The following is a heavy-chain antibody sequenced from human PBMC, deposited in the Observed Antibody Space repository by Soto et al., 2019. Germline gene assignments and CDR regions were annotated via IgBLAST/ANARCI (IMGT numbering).Heavy chain of an antibody. CDR3: VRDTGFYDDAGQKYYYGMDV. D-gene: IGHD3-22*01. V-gene: IGHV3-21*01. Sequence: QLVESGGGLVKPGGSLRLSCAASGFTFSGYTMNWDRLSPGTGLEWVSSITSSSTDIYYADSVKGRFTISRDNAESSLFLQMKSLRAEDTAVYYCVRDTGFYDDAGQKYYYGMDVWGQGTTVTVS. CDR2: ITSSSTDI. J-gene: IGHJ6*02. CDR1: GFTFSGYT.